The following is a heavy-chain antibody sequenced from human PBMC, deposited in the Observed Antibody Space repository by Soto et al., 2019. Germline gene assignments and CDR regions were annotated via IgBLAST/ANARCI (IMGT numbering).Heavy chain of an antibody. CDR1: GGSISSGGYY. CDR3: ARDTKAAAGLYYYYYGMDV. CDR2: IYYSGST. Sequence: SETLSLTCTFSGGSISSGGYYWSWIRQHPGKGLEWIGYIYYSGSTYYNPSLKSRVTISVDTSKNQFSLKLSSVTAADTAVYYCARDTKAAAGLYYYYYGMDVWGQGTTVTVSS. J-gene: IGHJ6*02. D-gene: IGHD6-13*01. V-gene: IGHV4-31*03.